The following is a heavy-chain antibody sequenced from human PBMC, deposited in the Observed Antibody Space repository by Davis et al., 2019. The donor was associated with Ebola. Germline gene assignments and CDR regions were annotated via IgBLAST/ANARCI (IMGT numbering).Heavy chain of an antibody. CDR1: GFTFSSYW. D-gene: IGHD6-19*01. V-gene: IGHV3-7*01. Sequence: GESLKISCAASGFTFSSYWMSWVRQAPGKGLEWVANIKQDESEKYYVDSVKGRFTISRDNAKNSLYLQMNSLRAEDTAVYYCARNPTIPTGQWLVVGWGQGTLVTVSS. J-gene: IGHJ4*02. CDR2: IKQDESEK. CDR3: ARNPTIPTGQWLVVG.